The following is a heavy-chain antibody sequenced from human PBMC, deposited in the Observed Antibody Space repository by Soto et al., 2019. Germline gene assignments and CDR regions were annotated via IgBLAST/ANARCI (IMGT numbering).Heavy chain of an antibody. CDR1: GGSISSYY. J-gene: IGHJ3*01. CDR2: IYYSGST. V-gene: IGHV4-59*12. Sequence: SETLSLTCTVSGGSISSYYWSWIRQPPGKGLEWIGYIYYSGSTNYSPSFQGQVTISADNSINTAYLQWSSLKAPDTGMYYCAARFSTNGPFELWGQGTKVTVS. D-gene: IGHD1-1*01. CDR3: AARFSTNGPFEL.